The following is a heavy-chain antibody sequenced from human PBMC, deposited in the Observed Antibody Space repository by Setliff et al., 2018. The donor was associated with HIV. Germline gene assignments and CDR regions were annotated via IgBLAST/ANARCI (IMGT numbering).Heavy chain of an antibody. J-gene: IGHJ4*02. V-gene: IGHV4-39*02. Sequence: SETLSLTCKVSGGSISSSSCFWGWIRQPPGKGLEWIASFHDSESTSYNPSLRSRVTISGDRSKNQFSLELTSVTAADTAVYYCARERSRGYTDPPRFDYWGQGTLVTVSS. CDR1: GGSISSSSCF. D-gene: IGHD5-18*01. CDR2: FHDSEST. CDR3: ARERSRGYTDPPRFDY.